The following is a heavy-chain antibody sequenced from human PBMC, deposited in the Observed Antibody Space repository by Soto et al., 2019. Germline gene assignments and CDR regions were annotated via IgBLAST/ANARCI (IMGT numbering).Heavy chain of an antibody. V-gene: IGHV4-31*03. J-gene: IGHJ5*02. CDR2: IFHSGST. Sequence: SETLSLTCSVSRAFINSGGFYYSWIRQPPGKGLEWLGYIFHSGSTLYNPSLRGRLTLSADTSRNQLSLYLTSVTAADTAVYYCVGGGRVGHWFVRWGEGMLV. CDR1: RAFINSGGFY. CDR3: VGGGRVGHWFVR. D-gene: IGHD2-15*01.